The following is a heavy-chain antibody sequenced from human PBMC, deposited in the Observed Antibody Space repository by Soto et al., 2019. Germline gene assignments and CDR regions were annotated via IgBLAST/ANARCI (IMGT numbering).Heavy chain of an antibody. CDR2: ISGSDGKT. CDR3: ARWSYLDY. V-gene: IGHV3-23*01. D-gene: IGHD3-3*01. J-gene: IGHJ4*02. Sequence: LRLSCAVSGFSFGSYALSWVRQAPGKGLEWVSTISGSDGKTFYADSVKGRFSISRDTSQSTLYLQMNSLRADDTAMYYCARWSYLDYWGQGTRVTVSS. CDR1: GFSFGSYA.